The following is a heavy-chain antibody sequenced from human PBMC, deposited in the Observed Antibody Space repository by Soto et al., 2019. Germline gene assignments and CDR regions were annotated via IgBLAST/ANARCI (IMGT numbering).Heavy chain of an antibody. D-gene: IGHD1-26*01. CDR2: INTGSTTI. Sequence: GGSLRLSCAASGFTFGTYTMNWVRQAPGKGLEWVSYINTGSTTIYYAETVKGRFTISRDNSKNTLYVQMNNMRAEDTAVYYCAKVWVQGNSHFDYWGQGTLVTVSS. V-gene: IGHV3-48*01. CDR1: GFTFGTYT. CDR3: AKVWVQGNSHFDY. J-gene: IGHJ4*02.